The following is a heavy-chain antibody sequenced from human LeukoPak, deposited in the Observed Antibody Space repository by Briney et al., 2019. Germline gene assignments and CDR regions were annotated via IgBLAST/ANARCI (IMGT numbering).Heavy chain of an antibody. J-gene: IGHJ5*02. Sequence: GGSLRLSCAASGFTFNNYPMSWVRQAPGKGLEWVSVISGSGGSTYYADSVKGRFTISRDNSKNTLYLQMNSLRAEETAVYYCAKDRGVIVPAGMATWGQGTLVTVSS. CDR1: GFTFNNYP. CDR2: ISGSGGST. CDR3: AKDRGVIVPAGMAT. D-gene: IGHD2-2*01. V-gene: IGHV3-23*01.